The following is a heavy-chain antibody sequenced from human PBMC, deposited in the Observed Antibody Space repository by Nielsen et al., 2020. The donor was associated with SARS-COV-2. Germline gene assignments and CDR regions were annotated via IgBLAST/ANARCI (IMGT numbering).Heavy chain of an antibody. D-gene: IGHD3-10*01. J-gene: IGHJ4*02. CDR3: ARSTMVRGVILYYFDY. V-gene: IGHV3-21*01. CDR1: GFTFSSYS. CDR2: ISSSSSYI. Sequence: GESLKISCAASGFTFSSYSMNWVRQAPGKGLEWVSSISSSSSYIYYADSVKGRFTISRDNAKNSLYLQMNSPRAEDTAVYYCARSTMVRGVILYYFDYWGQGTLVTVSS.